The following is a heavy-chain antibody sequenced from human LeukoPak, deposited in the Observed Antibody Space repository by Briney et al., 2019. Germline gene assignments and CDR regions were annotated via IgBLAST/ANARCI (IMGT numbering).Heavy chain of an antibody. Sequence: GGSLRLSCAASGFTFSSYGMHWVRQAPGKGLEWVAVIWYDGSNKYYADSVKGRFTISRDNSKNTLYLQMNSLRAEDTAVYYCARVVGDKEGDAFDIWGQGTMVTVSS. CDR3: ARVVGDKEGDAFDI. CDR2: IWYDGSNK. V-gene: IGHV3-33*01. J-gene: IGHJ3*02. D-gene: IGHD4-23*01. CDR1: GFTFSSYG.